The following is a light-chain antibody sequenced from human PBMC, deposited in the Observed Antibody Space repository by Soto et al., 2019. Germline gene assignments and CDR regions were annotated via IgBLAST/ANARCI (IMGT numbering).Light chain of an antibody. CDR2: EDT. J-gene: IGLJ2*01. V-gene: IGLV3-1*01. CDR1: KLGEKY. Sequence: SYELTQPPSVSVSPGQTASITCFGDKLGEKYASWYQQRPGQSPVLVIHEDTKRPSGIPERFSGSNSGNTATLAISGTQAVDEADYHCQAWDNSGHVVFGGGTKLTVL. CDR3: QAWDNSGHVV.